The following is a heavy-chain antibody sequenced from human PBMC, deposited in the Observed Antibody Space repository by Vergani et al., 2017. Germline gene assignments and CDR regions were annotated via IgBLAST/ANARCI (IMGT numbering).Heavy chain of an antibody. Sequence: EVQLVQSGAEVKKPGESLKISCQISGYSFTNYWIGWVRQMPGKGLEWMGIIHPADSDTRYSPSFQGQVTIPVDKSISTAYLQRSSLRASDSAMYYCARLYGRDSSGSKYFDYWGQGTLVTVPS. CDR3: ARLYGRDSSGSKYFDY. CDR2: IHPADSDT. D-gene: IGHD3-22*01. V-gene: IGHV5-51*01. CDR1: GYSFTNYW. J-gene: IGHJ4*02.